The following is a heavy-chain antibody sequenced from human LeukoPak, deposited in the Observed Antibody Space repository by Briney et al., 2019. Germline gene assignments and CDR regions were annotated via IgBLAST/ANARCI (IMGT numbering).Heavy chain of an antibody. CDR2: IYYSGST. CDR1: GGSISSYY. Sequence: KASETLSLTCTVSGGSISSYYWSWIRQPPGKGLEWIGYIYYSGSTNYNPSLKSRVTISVDTSKNQFSLKLSSVTAADTAVYYCARGGSYYTPFDYWGQGTLVTVSS. D-gene: IGHD1-26*01. J-gene: IGHJ4*02. V-gene: IGHV4-59*01. CDR3: ARGGSYYTPFDY.